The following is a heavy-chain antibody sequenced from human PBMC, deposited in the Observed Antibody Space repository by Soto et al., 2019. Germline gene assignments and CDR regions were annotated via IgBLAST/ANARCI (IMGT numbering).Heavy chain of an antibody. CDR2: IYRSSVFRFGPNE. Sequence: GGSLRLSCAASGFTFSSHSMNWVRQAPGKGLEWVASIYRSSVFRFGPNEFYADSVRGRFIISRDNTNNLVFLQMDSLRVEDTAVYYCAREFSSQLPLGYWGQGTLVTVSS. CDR3: AREFSSQLPLGY. CDR1: GFTFSSHS. J-gene: IGHJ4*02. V-gene: IGHV3-21*01.